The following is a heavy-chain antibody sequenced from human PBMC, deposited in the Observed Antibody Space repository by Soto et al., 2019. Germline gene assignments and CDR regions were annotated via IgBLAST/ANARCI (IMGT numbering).Heavy chain of an antibody. CDR2: ISHSGST. Sequence: SETLSLTCTVSGGSISSYYWSWIRQPPGKGLEWIGHISHSGSTDYNPSLKGRVTISVDTSKNHFSLKLSSVTAADTAVYYCGRSYYDFWSGSLYYYMDVWGKGTTVTVSS. V-gene: IGHV4-59*01. CDR3: GRSYYDFWSGSLYYYMDV. D-gene: IGHD3-3*01. J-gene: IGHJ6*03. CDR1: GGSISSYY.